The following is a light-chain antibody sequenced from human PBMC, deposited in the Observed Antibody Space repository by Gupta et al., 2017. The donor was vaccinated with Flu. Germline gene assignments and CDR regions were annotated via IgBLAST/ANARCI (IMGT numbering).Light chain of an antibody. J-gene: IGLJ3*02. CDR3: QTWATGSRV. CDR1: SGHSNYA. Sequence: LVLTPSPSASASLGASVKLPCTLSSGHSNYAIAWHPQQPEKGPRYLMKVNSDGSHSKGDGIPVRVSGSSSGAERYLTSSSLQSEDEADYDCQTWATGSRVFGGGTKLTVL. V-gene: IGLV4-69*01. CDR2: VNSDGSH.